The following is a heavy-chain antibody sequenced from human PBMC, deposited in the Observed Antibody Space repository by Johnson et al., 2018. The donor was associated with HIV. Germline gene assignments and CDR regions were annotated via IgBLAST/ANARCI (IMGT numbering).Heavy chain of an antibody. CDR2: IKQDGSAK. D-gene: IGHD3-3*01. CDR3: AREGYYNFWSGDAFDI. J-gene: IGHJ3*02. V-gene: IGHV3-7*05. Sequence: VQLVESGGGLVQPGGSLRLSCAASGFTFSSYWMSWVRQAPGRGPEWVANIKQDGSAKYTVDSVKGRFTISRANAKNSLYLQMNSLRAEDTAVYYCAREGYYNFWSGDAFDIWGQGTMVTVSS. CDR1: GFTFSSYW.